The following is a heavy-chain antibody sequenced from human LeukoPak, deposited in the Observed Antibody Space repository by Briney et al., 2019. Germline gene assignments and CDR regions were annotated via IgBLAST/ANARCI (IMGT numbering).Heavy chain of an antibody. J-gene: IGHJ5*02. V-gene: IGHV4-59*08. D-gene: IGHD2-8*01. CDR1: GGSISSYY. Sequence: SETLSLTCTVSGGSISSYYWSWIRQPPGKGLEWIGYIYYSGSTNYNPSLKGRVTISVDTSKNQFSLKLSSVTAADTAVYYCARVLGYCTNGVCYKNWFDPWGQGTLVTVSS. CDR2: IYYSGST. CDR3: ARVLGYCTNGVCYKNWFDP.